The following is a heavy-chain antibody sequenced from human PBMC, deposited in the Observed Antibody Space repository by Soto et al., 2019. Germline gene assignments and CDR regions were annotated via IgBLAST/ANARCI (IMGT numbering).Heavy chain of an antibody. CDR3: ARGKRWPAYAN. V-gene: IGHV4-34*01. J-gene: IGHJ4*02. D-gene: IGHD2-2*01. CDR2: INYSGST. CDR1: GGSFNNYY. Sequence: SETLSLTCAVYGGSFNNYYWTWIRHPPGKGLEWIGEINYSGSTNYNPSLKSRVAISADTSKNQFSLEVNSVTAADTAVYYCARGKRWPAYANRGRGTLVTVSS.